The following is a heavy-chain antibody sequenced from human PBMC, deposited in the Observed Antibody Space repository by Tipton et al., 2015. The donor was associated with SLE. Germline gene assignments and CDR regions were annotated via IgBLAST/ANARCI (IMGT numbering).Heavy chain of an antibody. CDR2: IWYDGSKK. CDR1: GFTFSSYG. J-gene: IGHJ4*02. Sequence: SLRLSCAESGFTFSSYGMHWVRQAPGKGLEWVAVIWYDGSKKYYADSVKGRFTISRDNSKNTLYLQMNSLRAEDTAVYYCARNLPASYDRSGPFDVWGQGGRVTVSS. D-gene: IGHD3-22*01. CDR3: ARNLPASYDRSGPFDV. V-gene: IGHV3-33*01.